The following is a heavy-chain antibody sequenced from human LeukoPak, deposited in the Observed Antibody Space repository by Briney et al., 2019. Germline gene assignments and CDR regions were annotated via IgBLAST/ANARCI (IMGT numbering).Heavy chain of an antibody. D-gene: IGHD5-12*01. CDR2: IKSDGSST. J-gene: IGHJ4*02. CDR1: GFTFSTYW. V-gene: IGHV3-74*01. Sequence: PGGSLRLSCAASGFTFSTYWMHWVRQAPGKGLVWVSRIKSDGSSTIYADSVKGRFTISRDNAKNTLYLQMNSLRAEDTAVYYCASQSRYGLDYWGRGSLVTVSS. CDR3: ASQSRYGLDY.